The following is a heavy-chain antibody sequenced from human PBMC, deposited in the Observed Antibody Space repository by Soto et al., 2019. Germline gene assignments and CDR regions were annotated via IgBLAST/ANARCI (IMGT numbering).Heavy chain of an antibody. CDR3: ARDSGLIRGSYGVDV. D-gene: IGHD3-10*01. CDR1: GFTVTSNY. Sequence: EVQLVESGGDLIQPGGSLRLSCAASGFTVTSNYLTWVRQAPGKGLEWVSVIYNNGRTYYPDSVKGRFTSSRDGSQSMLYLPMASLRVEDTAVYYCARDSGLIRGSYGVDVWGQGSTVTVSS. V-gene: IGHV3-53*01. J-gene: IGHJ6*02. CDR2: IYNNGRT.